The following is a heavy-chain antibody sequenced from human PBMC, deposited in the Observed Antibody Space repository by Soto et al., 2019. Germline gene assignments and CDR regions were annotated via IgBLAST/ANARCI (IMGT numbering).Heavy chain of an antibody. CDR2: ISGSGGST. J-gene: IGHJ4*02. CDR3: ATVRAYYFDSSGYSRGFDY. CDR1: GFTFSSYA. D-gene: IGHD3-22*01. V-gene: IGHV3-23*01. Sequence: EVQLLESGGGLVQPGGSLRLSCAASGFTFSSYAMSWVRQAPGKGLEWVSAISGSGGSTYYADSVKGRFTFSRDNSENTLYLQMNSLRAEDTAVYYCATVRAYYFDSSGYSRGFDYWGQGTLVTVSS.